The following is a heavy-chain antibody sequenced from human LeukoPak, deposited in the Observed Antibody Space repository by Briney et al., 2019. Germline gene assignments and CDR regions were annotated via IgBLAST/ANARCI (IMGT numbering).Heavy chain of an antibody. CDR3: ARLVVPEAFDFVS. CDR1: SGSITTYY. J-gene: IGHJ4*02. D-gene: IGHD2-2*01. Sequence: SETLSLTCSVSSGSITTYYWNWIRQAPGKEPEWIGYIHHSGSANYNPSLKSRVTLSIDTSKDQFFLRLTSVTAADTAVYCCARLVVPEAFDFVSWSQGTLVTVSS. CDR2: IHHSGSA. V-gene: IGHV4-59*08.